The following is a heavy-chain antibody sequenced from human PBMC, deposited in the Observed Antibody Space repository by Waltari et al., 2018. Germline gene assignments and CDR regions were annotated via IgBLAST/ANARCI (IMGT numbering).Heavy chain of an antibody. CDR1: GGPFRSSA. CDR2: IIPIFGTA. V-gene: IGHV1-69*01. D-gene: IGHD2-2*02. Sequence: QVQLVQSGAEVKKPGSSVKVSCKASGGPFRSSAISWVRQAPGQGREWMGGIIPIFGTANYAQKFQGRVTITADESTSTAYMELSSLRSEDTAVYYCARDRGYCSSTSCYKLDYWGQGTLVTVSS. CDR3: ARDRGYCSSTSCYKLDY. J-gene: IGHJ4*02.